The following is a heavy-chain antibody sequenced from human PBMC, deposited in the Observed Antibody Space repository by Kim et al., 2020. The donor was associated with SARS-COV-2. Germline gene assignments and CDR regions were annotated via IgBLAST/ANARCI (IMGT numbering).Heavy chain of an antibody. J-gene: IGHJ5*02. CDR3: ARVADTARPTWFDP. V-gene: IGHV7-4-1*02. D-gene: IGHD5-18*01. CDR2: INTNTGNP. Sequence: ASVKVSCKASGYTFTSYAMNWVRQAPGQGLEWMGWINTNTGNPTYAQGFTGRFVFSLDTSVSTAYLQISSLKAEDTAVYYCARVADTARPTWFDPWGQGTLVTVSS. CDR1: GYTFTSYA.